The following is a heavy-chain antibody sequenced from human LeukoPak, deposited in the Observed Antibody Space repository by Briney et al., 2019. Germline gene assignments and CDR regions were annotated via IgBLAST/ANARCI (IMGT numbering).Heavy chain of an antibody. Sequence: ASVKVSCKASGYTFTSYGISWVRQAPGQGLEWMGWISAYNGNTNYAQKLRGRVTMTTDTSTSTAYMELRSLRSDDTAVYYCARDVYYDFWSGYYKGPGDHHDAFDIWGQGTMVTVSS. J-gene: IGHJ3*02. V-gene: IGHV1-18*01. CDR2: ISAYNGNT. CDR3: ARDVYYDFWSGYYKGPGDHHDAFDI. D-gene: IGHD3-3*01. CDR1: GYTFTSYG.